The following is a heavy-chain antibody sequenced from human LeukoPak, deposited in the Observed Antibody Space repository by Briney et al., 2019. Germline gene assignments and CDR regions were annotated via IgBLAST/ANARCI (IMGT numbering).Heavy chain of an antibody. V-gene: IGHV4-30-4*01. CDR3: AREYPAFGRGEYFDY. D-gene: IGHD3-10*01. CDR1: GGSISSGDYY. CDR2: IYYSGST. Sequence: PSETLSLTCTVSGGSISSGDYYWSWIRQPPGKGLEWIGYIYYSGSTYYNPSLKSRVTISVDTSKNQFSLKLSSVTAADTAVYYCAREYPAFGRGEYFDYWGQGTLVTVSS. J-gene: IGHJ4*02.